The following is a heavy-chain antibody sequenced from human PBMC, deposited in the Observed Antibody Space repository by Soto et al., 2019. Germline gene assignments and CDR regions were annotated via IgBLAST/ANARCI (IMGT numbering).Heavy chain of an antibody. CDR1: GFTVSSNY. CDR2: IYSGGST. CDR3: AQTRRGYYGSGSYSESFDP. J-gene: IGHJ5*02. V-gene: IGHV3-66*01. Sequence: GGSLRLSCAASGFTVSSNYMSWVRQAPGKGLEWVSVIYSGGSTYYADSVKGRFTISRDNSKNTLYLQMNSLRAEDTAVYYCAQTRRGYYGSGSYSESFDPWGQGTLVTVSS. D-gene: IGHD3-10*01.